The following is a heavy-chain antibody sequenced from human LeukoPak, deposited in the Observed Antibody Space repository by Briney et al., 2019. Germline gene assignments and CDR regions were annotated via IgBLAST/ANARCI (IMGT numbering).Heavy chain of an antibody. CDR1: GFTFTNFA. CDR2: ITGSSGTT. Sequence: GGSLRLSCVASGFTFTNFAMTWVRQPPGKGLEWVSSITGSSGTTYDVDSVRGRFTISRDVSKNTLYLQMNGLRAEDTATYYCAKGTAVTPLYYFDYWGQGVLVTVSS. D-gene: IGHD4-17*01. CDR3: AKGTAVTPLYYFDY. J-gene: IGHJ4*02. V-gene: IGHV3-23*01.